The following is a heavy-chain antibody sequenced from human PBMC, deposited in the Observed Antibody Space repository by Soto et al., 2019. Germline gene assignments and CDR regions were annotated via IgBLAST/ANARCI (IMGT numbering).Heavy chain of an antibody. CDR3: ARHGYSYGGGYFDY. J-gene: IGHJ4*02. V-gene: IGHV3-66*04. Sequence: EVPLVESGGGLVQPGGSLRLSCAASGFTVSSNYMSWVRQAPGKGLEWVSVIYSGGSAYYADSVKGRFTIPRDNSKITLYLQMNSLRAEDTAVYYCARHGYSYGGGYFDYWGQGTLVTVSS. D-gene: IGHD5-18*01. CDR1: GFTVSSNY. CDR2: IYSGGSA.